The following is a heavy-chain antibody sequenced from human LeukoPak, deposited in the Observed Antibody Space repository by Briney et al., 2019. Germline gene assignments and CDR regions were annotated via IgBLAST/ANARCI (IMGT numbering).Heavy chain of an antibody. Sequence: ASVKVSCRASGYTFTKYDMNWLRQATGQGLEWMGWMSPGSGNASYAQKLQGRVTMTRDTSTSTAYMELSSLRYEDTAVYYCVRVFVDDSGYYNYYFDPWGQGTPVTVSS. CDR2: MSPGSGNA. CDR3: VRVFVDDSGYYNYYFDP. CDR1: GYTFTKYD. D-gene: IGHD3-22*01. J-gene: IGHJ5*02. V-gene: IGHV1-8*01.